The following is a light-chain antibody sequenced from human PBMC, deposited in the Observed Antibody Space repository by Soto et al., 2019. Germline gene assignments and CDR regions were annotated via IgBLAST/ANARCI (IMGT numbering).Light chain of an antibody. Sequence: ALSLNKGERATLSCRASQSVSSYLAWYQQKPGQAPRLLIYGASSRATGIPDRFSGSGSGTDFTLTISRLEPEDFAVYYCQQYGSSPITFGQVTLLAIK. J-gene: IGKJ5*01. V-gene: IGKV3-20*01. CDR3: QQYGSSPIT. CDR1: QSVSSY. CDR2: GAS.